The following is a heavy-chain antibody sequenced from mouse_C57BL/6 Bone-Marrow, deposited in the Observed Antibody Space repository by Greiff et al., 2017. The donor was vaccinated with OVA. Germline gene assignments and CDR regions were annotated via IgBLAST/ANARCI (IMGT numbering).Heavy chain of an antibody. CDR2: IYPGNSDT. CDR3: VSYSTVGY. J-gene: IGHJ2*01. Sequence: VQLKQPGAELARPGASVKLSCKASGYTFTSYWMHWVKQRPGQGLEWIGVIYPGNSDTNYNQKFKGKAKLTAVTSASTAYMQLSSLTNEDSAVYYCVSYSTVGYWGQGTTLTVSS. V-gene: IGHV1-5*01. D-gene: IGHD2-5*01. CDR1: GYTFTSYW.